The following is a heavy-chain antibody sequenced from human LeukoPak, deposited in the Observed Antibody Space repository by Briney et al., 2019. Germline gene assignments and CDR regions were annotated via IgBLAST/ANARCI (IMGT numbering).Heavy chain of an antibody. J-gene: IGHJ4*02. Sequence: AASVKVSCKASGGTFSSYAISWVRQAPGQGLEWMGGIIPIFGTANYAQKFQGRVTITADESTSTAYMELSSLRSEDTAVYYCARDLGAYYDSSGYYYLDYWGQGTLVTVSS. D-gene: IGHD3-22*01. V-gene: IGHV1-69*01. CDR2: IIPIFGTA. CDR1: GGTFSSYA. CDR3: ARDLGAYYDSSGYYYLDY.